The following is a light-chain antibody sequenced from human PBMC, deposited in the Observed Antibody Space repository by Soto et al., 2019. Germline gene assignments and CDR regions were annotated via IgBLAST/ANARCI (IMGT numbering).Light chain of an antibody. V-gene: IGLV2-14*03. J-gene: IGLJ1*01. Sequence: QSALTQPTSVSGSPGQSITISCTGNHNDIGTYDYVSWYQQHPGRAPRLLIHGVTTRPSGISDRFSASKSGLTASLTISGLQPEDEADYYFSSFTSSRIYVFGPGTKVTVL. CDR2: GVT. CDR1: HNDIGTYDY. CDR3: SSFTSSRIYV.